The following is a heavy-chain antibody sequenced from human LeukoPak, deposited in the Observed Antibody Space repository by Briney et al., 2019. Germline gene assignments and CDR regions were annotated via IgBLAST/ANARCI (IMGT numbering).Heavy chain of an antibody. J-gene: IGHJ4*02. V-gene: IGHV4-61*02. CDR1: GGSISSGSYY. CDR2: IYTSGST. D-gene: IGHD2-15*01. CDR3: ARGMGYCSGGSCLGYYFDY. Sequence: PSQTLSLTCTVSGGSISSGSYYWSWIRQPAGKGLEWIGRIYTSGSTNYNPSLKSRVTISADTSKNQFSLKLSSVTAADTAVYYCARGMGYCSGGSCLGYYFDYWGQGTLATVSS.